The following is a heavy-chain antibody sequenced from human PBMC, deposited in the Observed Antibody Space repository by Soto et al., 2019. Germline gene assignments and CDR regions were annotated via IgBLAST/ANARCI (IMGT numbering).Heavy chain of an antibody. D-gene: IGHD6-6*01. J-gene: IGHJ4*02. CDR3: ARDPVLDSGSRFDY. Sequence: TDESCVGNVCRTRWSWNWIKKYPSRGLEWLGRTYYRSKWYNDYAVSVKSRITINPDTSKNQFSLQLNSVTPEDTVVYYCARDPVLDSGSRFDYWGKGTLVTVSS. CDR2: TYYRSKWYN. CDR1: VGNVCRTRWS. V-gene: IGHV6-1*01.